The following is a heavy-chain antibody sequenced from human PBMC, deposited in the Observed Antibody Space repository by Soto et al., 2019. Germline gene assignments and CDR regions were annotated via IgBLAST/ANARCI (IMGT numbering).Heavy chain of an antibody. D-gene: IGHD2-2*01. J-gene: IGHJ4*02. CDR3: AGSPPGITVVGFDY. CDR2: IYYTGST. CDR1: GGSFIGYH. V-gene: IGHV4-59*13. Sequence: PSETLSLTCTVSGGSFIGYHWSWIRQSPGKGLEWIGFIYYTGSTSYNPSLKSRVTISVDTSKNQFSLKLTSVTAADTALYYCAGSPPGITVVGFDYWGQGTLVTVSS.